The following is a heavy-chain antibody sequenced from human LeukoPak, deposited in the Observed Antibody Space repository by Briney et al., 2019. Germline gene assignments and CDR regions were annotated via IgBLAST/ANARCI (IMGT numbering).Heavy chain of an antibody. CDR1: GFSFSTYW. CDR3: ARDPGSSSFDL. CDR2: IDQGGSVR. J-gene: IGHJ4*02. Sequence: GGSLRLSCAASGFSFSTYWMSWVRRTPEKGLEFVANIDQGGSVRNYMDSLKGRCTISRDNAKKSLYLEINSLRADDTAVYYCARDPGSSSFDLWGRGALVTVSS. D-gene: IGHD6-13*01. V-gene: IGHV3-7*01.